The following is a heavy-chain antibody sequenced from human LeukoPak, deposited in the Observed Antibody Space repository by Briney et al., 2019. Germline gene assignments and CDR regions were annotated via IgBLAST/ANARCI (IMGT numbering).Heavy chain of an antibody. J-gene: IGHJ6*03. V-gene: IGHV1-2*02. CDR1: GYTFTGYY. D-gene: IGHD1-1*01. CDR3: ARDSAGTTPYYYMDV. CDR2: INPNSGGT. Sequence: GASVKVSCKASGYTFTGYYMHWVRQAPGQGLEWKGWINPNSGGTNYAQKFQGRVNMTRDTSISTAYMELSRLRSEDTAVYYCARDSAGTTPYYYMDVWGEGTTVTVSS.